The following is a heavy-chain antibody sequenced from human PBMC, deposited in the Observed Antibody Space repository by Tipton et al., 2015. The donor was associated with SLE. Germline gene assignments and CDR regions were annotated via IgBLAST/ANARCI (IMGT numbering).Heavy chain of an antibody. CDR1: GFSISSGYY. J-gene: IGHJ5*02. Sequence: TLSLTCTVSGFSISSGYYWGWMRQSPGKGLEWIGSIYRSGSTYYTPSLRSRVTISLDTSMNQFSLDLSSVTAADTAVYYCARSVTPAAIGGFAPGGQGTLVTVSS. V-gene: IGHV4-38-2*02. D-gene: IGHD2-2*01. CDR2: IYRSGST. CDR3: ARSVTPAAIGGFAP.